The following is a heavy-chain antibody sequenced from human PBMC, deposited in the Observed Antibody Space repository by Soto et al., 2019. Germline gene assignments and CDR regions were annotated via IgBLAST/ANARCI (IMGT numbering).Heavy chain of an antibody. D-gene: IGHD1-26*01. Sequence: GGSLRLSCAASGFPFSSYGMSWVRQAPGKGLERVSGISGSGVSTYYADSVKGRFTISRDNSKNSLYLQMNSLRAEDTALYYCARERTDLSGSYSKAPFDYWGQGTLVTVSS. CDR1: GFPFSSYG. V-gene: IGHV3-23*01. J-gene: IGHJ4*02. CDR3: ARERTDLSGSYSKAPFDY. CDR2: ISGSGVST.